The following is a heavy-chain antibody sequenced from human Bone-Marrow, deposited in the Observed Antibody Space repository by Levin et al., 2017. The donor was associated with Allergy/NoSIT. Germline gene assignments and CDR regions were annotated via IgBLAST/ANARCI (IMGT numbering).Heavy chain of an antibody. CDR2: AHHTGDS. J-gene: IGHJ4*02. CDR3: ARSTGYCDGGGCYYVNFEH. CDR1: GDSITRGSHF. V-gene: IGHV4-39*02. D-gene: IGHD2-15*01. Sequence: SETLSLTCTVSGDSITRGSHFWGWIRRPPGTGLEWVGSAHHTGDSYTNPSLKSRVTISVDTSNSLFSLNLSSVTAADTAVYYCARSTGYCDGGGCYYVNFEHWGQGMLVSVSS.